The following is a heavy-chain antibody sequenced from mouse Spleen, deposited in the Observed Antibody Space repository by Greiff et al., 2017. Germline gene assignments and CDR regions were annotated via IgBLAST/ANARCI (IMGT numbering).Heavy chain of an antibody. D-gene: IGHD2-10*01. CDR2: ISNLAYSI. J-gene: IGHJ4*01. V-gene: IGHV5-15*02. Sequence: EVKLVESGGGLVQPGGSRKLSCAASGFTFSDYGMAWVRQAPGKGPEWVAFISNLAYSIYYADTVTGRFTISRENAKNTLYLEMSSLRSEDTAMYYCAREAYYYAMDYWGQGTSVTVSS. CDR1: GFTFSDYG. CDR3: AREAYYYAMDY.